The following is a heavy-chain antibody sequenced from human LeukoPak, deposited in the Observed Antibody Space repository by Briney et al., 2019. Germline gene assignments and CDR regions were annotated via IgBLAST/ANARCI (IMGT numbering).Heavy chain of an antibody. D-gene: IGHD3-10*01. CDR2: MNPNSGNT. CDR1: GYTFTSYD. Sequence: GASVKVSCKASGYTFTSYDINWVRQATGQGLEWMGWMNPNSGNTGYAQKFQGRVTMTRNTSISTAYMELSSLRSEDTAVYYCARAPSLQGVHYYYYMDVWGKGTTVTVSS. V-gene: IGHV1-8*01. J-gene: IGHJ6*03. CDR3: ARAPSLQGVHYYYYMDV.